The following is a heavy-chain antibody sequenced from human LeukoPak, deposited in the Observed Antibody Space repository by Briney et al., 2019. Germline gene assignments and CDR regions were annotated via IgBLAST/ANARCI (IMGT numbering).Heavy chain of an antibody. J-gene: IGHJ4*02. V-gene: IGHV1-69*13. CDR1: GGTFSSYV. CDR3: ARWAATASTPAWPPLDY. Sequence: SVKVSCKASGGTFSSYVINWVRQAPGQGLEWMGGIIPIFSTTNYAQRLQGGVTVTADESTSTAYMELTSLTSEDTAVYYCARWAATASTPAWPPLDYWGQGTLVTVSS. D-gene: IGHD2-21*02. CDR2: IIPIFSTT.